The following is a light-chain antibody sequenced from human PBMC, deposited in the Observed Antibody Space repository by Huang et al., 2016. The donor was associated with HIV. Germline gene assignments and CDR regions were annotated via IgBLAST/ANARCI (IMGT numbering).Light chain of an antibody. CDR1: QSVLYSSNNKNY. CDR2: WAS. CDR3: QQYYSTPPT. Sequence: DIVMTQSPDSLAVSLGERATINCKSSQSVLYSSNNKNYVAWYQQQPGQPPKLLIYWASTRESGVPDRFSGSGSGTDFTLTISSLQAEDVAVYYCQQYYSTPPTFGGGTKVEIK. J-gene: IGKJ4*01. V-gene: IGKV4-1*01.